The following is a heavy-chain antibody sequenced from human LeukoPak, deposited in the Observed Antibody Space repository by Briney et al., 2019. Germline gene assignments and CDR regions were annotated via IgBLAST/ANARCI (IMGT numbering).Heavy chain of an antibody. D-gene: IGHD5-12*01. V-gene: IGHV3-30*03. CDR3: ARDVDRTFDY. CDR1: GFTFSSYG. CDR2: ISYDGSNK. Sequence: PGGTLRLSCAASGFTFSSYGIHWVRQAPGKGLEWVAVISYDGSNKYYADSVKGRFTISRDNAKNSLYLQMNSLRAEDTAVYYCARDVDRTFDYWGQGTLVTVSS. J-gene: IGHJ4*02.